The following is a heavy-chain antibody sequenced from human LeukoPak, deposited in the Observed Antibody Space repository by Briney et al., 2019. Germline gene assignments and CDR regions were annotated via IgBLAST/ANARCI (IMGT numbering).Heavy chain of an antibody. CDR3: ARHVDSMAYCGGDCYTGYRWFDP. CDR2: IYYSGST. Sequence: SETLSLTCTVSGGSISSSSYYWGWIRQPPGKGLEWIGSIYYSGSTYYNPSLKSRVTISVDTSKNQFSLKLSSVTAADTAVYYCARHVDSMAYCGGDCYTGYRWFDPWGQGTLVTVSS. CDR1: GGSISSSSYY. V-gene: IGHV4-39*01. D-gene: IGHD2-21*02. J-gene: IGHJ5*02.